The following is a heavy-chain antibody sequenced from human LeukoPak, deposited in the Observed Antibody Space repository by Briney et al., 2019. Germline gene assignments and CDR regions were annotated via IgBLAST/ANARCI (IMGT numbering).Heavy chain of an antibody. Sequence: PSETLSLTCTVSGGSISSSSYYWGWISQPPGKGLEWIGSIYYSGSTYYNPSLKSRVTISVDTSKNQFSLKLSSVTAADTAVYYCGGGSTSNDYYYYYYMDVWGKGTTVTVSS. CDR3: GGGSTSNDYYYYYYMDV. CDR2: IYYSGST. V-gene: IGHV4-39*01. J-gene: IGHJ6*03. D-gene: IGHD2-2*01. CDR1: GGSISSSSYY.